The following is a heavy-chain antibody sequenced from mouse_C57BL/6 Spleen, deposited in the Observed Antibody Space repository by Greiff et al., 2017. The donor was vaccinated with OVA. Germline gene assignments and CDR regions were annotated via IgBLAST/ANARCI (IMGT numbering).Heavy chain of an antibody. D-gene: IGHD2-5*01. CDR1: GYAFSSSW. CDR2: IYPGDGDT. J-gene: IGHJ3*01. V-gene: IGHV1-82*01. CDR3: ERPYSNNLALLAY. Sequence: QVQLKQSGPELVKPGASVKISCKASGYAFSSSWMNWVKQRPGKGLEWIGRIYPGDGDTNYNGKFKGKATLTADKSSSTAYMQLSSLTSVDSAVYFCERPYSNNLALLAYWGQGTLVTVSA.